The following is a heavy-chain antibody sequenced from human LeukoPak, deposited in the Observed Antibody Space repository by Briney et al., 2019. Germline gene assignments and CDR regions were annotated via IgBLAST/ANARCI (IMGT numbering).Heavy chain of an antibody. D-gene: IGHD4-17*01. Sequence: PGGSLRLSCAASGYTFGDYGMSWVRQVPGKGLEWVSGTNRRGDITGYADFVKGRFTISRDNAKNSLYLQMNSLRAEDTAVYYCARDDYGDFRYWGQGTLVTVSS. V-gene: IGHV3-20*04. CDR1: GYTFGDYG. CDR3: ARDDYGDFRY. J-gene: IGHJ4*02. CDR2: TNRRGDIT.